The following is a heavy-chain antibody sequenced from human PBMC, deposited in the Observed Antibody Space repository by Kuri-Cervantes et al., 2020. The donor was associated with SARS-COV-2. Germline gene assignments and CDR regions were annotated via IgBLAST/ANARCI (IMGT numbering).Heavy chain of an antibody. CDR2: INWNGGST. CDR3: AREGPGYSYGYSWFDP. D-gene: IGHD5-18*01. J-gene: IGHJ5*02. Sequence: GGSLRLSCAASGFTFDDYGMSWVRQAPGKGLEWVSGINWNGGSTGYADSVEGRFTISRDNAKNSLYLQMNSLRDEDTAVYYCAREGPGYSYGYSWFDPWGQGTLVTVSS. V-gene: IGHV3-20*04. CDR1: GFTFDDYG.